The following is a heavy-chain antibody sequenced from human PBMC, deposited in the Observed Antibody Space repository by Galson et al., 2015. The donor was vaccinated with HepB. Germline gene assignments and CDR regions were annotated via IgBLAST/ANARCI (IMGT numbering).Heavy chain of an antibody. CDR1: GGSLSFSY. D-gene: IGHD6-19*01. V-gene: IGHV4-59*01. CDR3: AKDNSGWSFEY. CDR2: IYYFGST. Sequence: LSLTCTVSGGSLSFSYWSWIRQPPGKGLEWIGYIYYFGSTNYNPSLKGRVTISIDTSKNQFSLNLSSVTTADTAVYYCAKDNSGWSFEYWGQGSLVTVSS. J-gene: IGHJ4*02.